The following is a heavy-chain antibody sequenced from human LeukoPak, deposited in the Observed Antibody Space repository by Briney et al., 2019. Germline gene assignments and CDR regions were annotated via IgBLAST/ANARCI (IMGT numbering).Heavy chain of an antibody. Sequence: PSETLSLTCTVSGSSINSHYWSWIRQPPGKGLECIGYIYYSGSTKYNPSLNSRATISLDTSKNQFFLKLTSVTAADTAVYYCARDGDSGGWFDSWGQGALVTVSS. V-gene: IGHV4-59*11. D-gene: IGHD6-25*01. CDR2: IYYSGST. CDR1: GSSINSHY. J-gene: IGHJ5*01. CDR3: ARDGDSGGWFDS.